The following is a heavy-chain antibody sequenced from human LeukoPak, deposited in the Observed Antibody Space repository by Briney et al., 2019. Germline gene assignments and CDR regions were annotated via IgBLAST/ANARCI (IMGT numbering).Heavy chain of an antibody. Sequence: GGSLRLSCAASGFTFVDYGMSWVRQAPGKGLEWVSGINWNGGSTGYADSVKGRFTISRDNAKNSLYLQMNSLRAEDTALYYCARGYCSSTSCYFDYWGQGTLVTVSS. CDR2: INWNGGST. V-gene: IGHV3-20*04. CDR3: ARGYCSSTSCYFDY. CDR1: GFTFVDYG. J-gene: IGHJ4*02. D-gene: IGHD2-2*01.